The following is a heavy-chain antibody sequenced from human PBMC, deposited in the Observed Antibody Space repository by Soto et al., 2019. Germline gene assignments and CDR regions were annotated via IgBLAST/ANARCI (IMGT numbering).Heavy chain of an antibody. CDR1: GYGFTKYW. Sequence: EVLLVQSGAEVKKPGESLKISCKTSGYGFTKYWIGWVRQKPGKGLEWMGIIYPGDSDTRENPSFQGQVTFSVDKSTSTAYLEWSSLKASDTAIYYCPRHEGAGVMCALEMSGQGTMITVSS. CDR3: PRHEGAGVMCALEM. D-gene: IGHD3-16*01. J-gene: IGHJ3*02. V-gene: IGHV5-51*01. CDR2: IYPGDSDT.